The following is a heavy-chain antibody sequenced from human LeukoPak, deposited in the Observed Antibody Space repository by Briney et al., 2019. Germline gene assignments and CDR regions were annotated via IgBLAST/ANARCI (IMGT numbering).Heavy chain of an antibody. Sequence: GGSLRLSCAASGFTFSNYAMSWVRQAPGKGLEWVSAITGSGGNTYYADSVKGRFTISRDNSKNTLYLRMNSLRAEDTAVYYCAKWGDFDVLTGYYVPDFWGQGTLVTVSS. CDR1: GFTFSNYA. CDR2: ITGSGGNT. CDR3: AKWGDFDVLTGYYVPDF. D-gene: IGHD3-9*01. V-gene: IGHV3-23*01. J-gene: IGHJ4*02.